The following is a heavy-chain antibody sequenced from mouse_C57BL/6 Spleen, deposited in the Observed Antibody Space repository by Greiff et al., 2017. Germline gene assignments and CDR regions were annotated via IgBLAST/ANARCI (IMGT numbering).Heavy chain of an antibody. J-gene: IGHJ4*01. Sequence: EVMLVESGGGLVKPGGSLKLSCAASGFTFSDYGMHWVRQAPEKGLEWVAYISSGSSTIYYADPVKGRFTISSDNAKNTLFLQMTSLRSEDTAMYYCARPSMVTTPYYYAMDYWGQGTSGTVSS. CDR2: ISSGSSTI. D-gene: IGHD2-3*01. CDR1: GFTFSDYG. CDR3: ARPSMVTTPYYYAMDY. V-gene: IGHV5-17*01.